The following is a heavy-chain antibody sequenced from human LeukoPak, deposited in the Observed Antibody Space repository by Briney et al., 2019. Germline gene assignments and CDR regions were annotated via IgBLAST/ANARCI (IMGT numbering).Heavy chain of an antibody. Sequence: SETLSLTCTVSGGSISSYSYYWGWIRQPPGKGLEWIGSMYHNGSTYYNPSLKSRVTISVDTSKNQFSLKLSSVTAADTAVYYCARVWGVTDFYDSRGAFDIWGQGTMVTVSS. CDR3: ARVWGVTDFYDSRGAFDI. V-gene: IGHV4-39*07. CDR2: MYHNGST. CDR1: GGSISSYSYY. J-gene: IGHJ3*02. D-gene: IGHD3-22*01.